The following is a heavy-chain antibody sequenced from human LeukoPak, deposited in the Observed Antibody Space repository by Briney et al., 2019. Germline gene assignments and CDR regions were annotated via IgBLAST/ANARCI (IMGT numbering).Heavy chain of an antibody. CDR3: ARHGTISSESYFDY. D-gene: IGHD1-14*01. V-gene: IGHV4-59*08. CDR1: GGSVSSYY. Sequence: PSETMSLTCSVSGGSVSSYYWSWIRQSPGKGLEWIGYIHNSGRTNYNPSLKSRVTGFVDTSKNQVSLRLSSVTAADTAVYYCARHGTISSESYFDYWGQGALVTVSS. J-gene: IGHJ4*02. CDR2: IHNSGRT.